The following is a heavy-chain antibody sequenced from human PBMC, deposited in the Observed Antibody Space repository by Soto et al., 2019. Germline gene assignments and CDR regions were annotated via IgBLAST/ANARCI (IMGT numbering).Heavy chain of an antibody. CDR3: ARSAVVVPAAILWYWFDP. V-gene: IGHV1-69*06. J-gene: IGHJ5*02. Sequence: VKVSCKASGGTFSSYAISWVRQAPGQGLEWMGGIIPIFGTANYAQKFQGRVTITADKSTSTAYMELSSLRSEDTAVYYCARSAVVVPAAILWYWFDPWGQGTLVTVSS. D-gene: IGHD2-2*01. CDR1: GGTFSSYA. CDR2: IIPIFGTA.